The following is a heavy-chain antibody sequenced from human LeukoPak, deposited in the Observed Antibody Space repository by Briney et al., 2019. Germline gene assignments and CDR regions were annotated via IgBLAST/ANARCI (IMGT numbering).Heavy chain of an antibody. Sequence: GGSLRLSCAASGFTFSSYGMHWVRQAPGKGLEWVGFIRSKTFGGTTEYAASVKGRFTISRDDSKSIAYLQMNSLKTEDTAVYYCTRSILFLAYWGQGTLVTVSS. D-gene: IGHD2-2*02. CDR3: TRSILFLAY. V-gene: IGHV3-49*04. CDR2: IRSKTFGGTT. J-gene: IGHJ4*02. CDR1: GFTFSSYG.